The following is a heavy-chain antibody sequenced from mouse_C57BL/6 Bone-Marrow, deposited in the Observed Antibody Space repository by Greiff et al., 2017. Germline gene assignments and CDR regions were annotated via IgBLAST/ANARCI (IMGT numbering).Heavy chain of an antibody. CDR3: ARRGVITTVVAPMLDAMDY. D-gene: IGHD1-1*01. V-gene: IGHV1-75*01. CDR1: GYTFTDYY. Sequence: VQLQQSGPELVKPGASVKISCKASGYTFTDYYINWVKQRPGQGLEWIGWIFPGSGSTYYNEKFKGKATLTVDKSSSTAYMLLSSLTSEDSAVYFCARRGVITTVVAPMLDAMDYWGQGTSVTVSS. CDR2: IFPGSGST. J-gene: IGHJ4*01.